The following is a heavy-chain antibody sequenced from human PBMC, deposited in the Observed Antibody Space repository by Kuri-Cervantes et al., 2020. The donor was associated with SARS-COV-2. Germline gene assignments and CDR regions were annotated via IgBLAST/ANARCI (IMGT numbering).Heavy chain of an antibody. J-gene: IGHJ4*02. CDR1: GFTVSSYG. D-gene: IGHD3-10*01. Sequence: GESLKISCAASGFTVSSYGMHWVRQAPGKGLEWVAVISYDGSNKYYADSVKGRFTISRDNSKNTLYLQMNSLRAEDTAVYYCAKDRVYYYGSGSYHFDYWGQGTLVTVSS. CDR2: ISYDGSNK. V-gene: IGHV3-30*18. CDR3: AKDRVYYYGSGSYHFDY.